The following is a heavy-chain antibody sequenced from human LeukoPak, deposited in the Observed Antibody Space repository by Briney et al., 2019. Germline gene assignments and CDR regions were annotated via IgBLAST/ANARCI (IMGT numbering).Heavy chain of an antibody. D-gene: IGHD3-16*01. V-gene: IGHV4-61*02. Sequence: SQTLSLTCTVSGGSISSGSYYWSWIRQPAGKGLEWIGRIYTSGSTNYNPSLKSRVTISGDTSKNQLSLNLRSVTAADTAVYYCARLITAFQAFDSWGQGTLVTVSS. J-gene: IGHJ4*02. CDR1: GGSISSGSYY. CDR3: ARLITAFQAFDS. CDR2: IYTSGST.